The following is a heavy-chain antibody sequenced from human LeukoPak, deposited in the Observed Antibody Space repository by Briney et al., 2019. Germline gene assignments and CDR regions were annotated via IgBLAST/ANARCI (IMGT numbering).Heavy chain of an antibody. CDR1: GFTVSSNY. V-gene: IGHV3-53*01. CDR3: AKCGNSGCHLIDY. Sequence: GGSLRLSCAASGFTVSSNYMSWVRQAPGKGLEWVSVIYSGGSTYYADSVKGGFTISRDNSKNTLYLQMNSLRAEDTAVYYCAKCGNSGCHLIDYWGQGTLVTVSS. J-gene: IGHJ4*02. CDR2: IYSGGST. D-gene: IGHD5-12*01.